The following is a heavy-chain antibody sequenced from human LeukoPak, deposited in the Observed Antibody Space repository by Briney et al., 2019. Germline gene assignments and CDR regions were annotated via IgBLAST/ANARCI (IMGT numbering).Heavy chain of an antibody. J-gene: IGHJ4*02. D-gene: IGHD3-10*01. CDR1: GGSFSGYY. CDR3: TTHSLWFGELLRDY. V-gene: IGHV3-15*01. CDR2: IKSKTDGGTT. Sequence: ETLSLTCAVYGGSFSGYYWSWVRQAPGKGLEWVGRIKSKTDGGTTDYAAPVKGRFTISRDDSKNTLYLQMNSLKTEDTAVYYCTTHSLWFGELLRDYWGQGTLVTVSS.